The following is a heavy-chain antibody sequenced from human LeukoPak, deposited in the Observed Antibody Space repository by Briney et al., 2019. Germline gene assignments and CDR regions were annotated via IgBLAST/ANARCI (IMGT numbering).Heavy chain of an antibody. CDR2: INYSGST. V-gene: IGHV4-39*01. CDR1: GGSIIGSTSY. D-gene: IGHD3-22*01. CDR3: ARGYDY. Sequence: KPSETLSLTCTVSGGSIIGSTSYSGWIRQPPGKGLDWIGIINYSGSTYYNPFLRSRVTISVDTSKNQFSLKLNSVTASDTAVYYCARGYDYWGQGTLVTVSS. J-gene: IGHJ4*02.